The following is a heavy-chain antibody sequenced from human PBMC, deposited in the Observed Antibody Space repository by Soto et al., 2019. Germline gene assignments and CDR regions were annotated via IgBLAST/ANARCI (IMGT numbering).Heavy chain of an antibody. J-gene: IGHJ5*02. Sequence: PSETLSLTCTVSGGSVSSGSYYWSWIRQPPGKGLEWIGYIYYSGSTNYNPSLKSRVTISVDTSKNQFSLKLSSVTAADTAVDYCARDDSPVRFAPWGQGTLVTVSS. CDR2: IYYSGST. CDR3: ARDDSPVRFAP. CDR1: GGSVSSGSYY. V-gene: IGHV4-61*01. D-gene: IGHD3-22*01.